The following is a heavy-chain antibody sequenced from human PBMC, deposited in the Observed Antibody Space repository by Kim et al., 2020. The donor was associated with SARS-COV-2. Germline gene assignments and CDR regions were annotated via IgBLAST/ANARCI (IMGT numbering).Heavy chain of an antibody. CDR3: ARDGGSGTYGMDV. J-gene: IGHJ6*02. D-gene: IGHD3-10*01. Sequence: YAQKLQGRVTMTADTSTSTAYMELRSLRSDDTAVYYCARDGGSGTYGMDVWGQGTTVTVSS. V-gene: IGHV1-18*01.